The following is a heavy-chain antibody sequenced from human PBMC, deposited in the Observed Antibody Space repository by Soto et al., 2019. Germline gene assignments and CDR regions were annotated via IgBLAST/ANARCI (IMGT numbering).Heavy chain of an antibody. CDR1: VFTFSSYA. CDR3: VKGRGVRYFDWLLSY. CDR2: ISSNGCST. V-gene: IGHV3-64D*06. Sequence: GSLRLSCSASVFTFSSYAMHWVRQAPGKGLEYVSAISSNGCSTYYADSVKGRFTISRDNSKNTLYLQMSSLRAEDTAVYYCVKGRGVRYFDWLLSYWGQGTLVTVSS. J-gene: IGHJ4*02. D-gene: IGHD3-9*01.